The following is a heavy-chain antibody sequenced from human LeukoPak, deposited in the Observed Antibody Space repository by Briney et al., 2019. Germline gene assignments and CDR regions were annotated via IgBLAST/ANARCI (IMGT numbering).Heavy chain of an antibody. V-gene: IGHV5-51*03. J-gene: IGHJ4*02. CDR2: IYPGDSDT. CDR1: GYSFTSYW. CDR3: ARLGRYYYDSSGYYYADY. D-gene: IGHD3-22*01. Sequence: TGESLKISCKGSGYSFTSYWIGWVRQMPGKGLEWMGIIYPGDSDTRYSPSFQDQVTISADKSISTAYLQWSSLKASDTAMYYCARLGRYYYDSSGYYYADYWGQGTLVTVSS.